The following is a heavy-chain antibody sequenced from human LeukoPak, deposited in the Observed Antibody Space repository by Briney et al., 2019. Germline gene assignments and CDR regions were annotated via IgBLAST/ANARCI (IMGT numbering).Heavy chain of an antibody. CDR3: ARDYSSGWYVNY. V-gene: IGHV3-7*01. Sequence: GGSLRLSCAASGFIFSSYWMSWVRQAPGKGLEWVANIKQDGSEKSYVDSVKGRFTISRDNAKNSVYLQMNSLRAEDTVVYYCARDYSSGWYVNYWGQGTLVTVSS. CDR1: GFIFSSYW. J-gene: IGHJ4*02. CDR2: IKQDGSEK. D-gene: IGHD6-19*01.